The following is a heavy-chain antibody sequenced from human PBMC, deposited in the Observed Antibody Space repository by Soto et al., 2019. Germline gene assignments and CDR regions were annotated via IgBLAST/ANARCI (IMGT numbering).Heavy chain of an antibody. D-gene: IGHD3-16*01. J-gene: IGHJ5*02. V-gene: IGHV5-51*01. CDR2: IYPGDSDT. Sequence: GESMKISCKGSGYSFTSYWIGWVRKMPGKGLERMGIIYPGDSDTRYSPSFQGQVTISVDKSISTAYLQWSSLKASDTAMYYCWRQVYDYVWGIYGYRNWFDPWGQGTLVTVSS. CDR3: WRQVYDYVWGIYGYRNWFDP. CDR1: GYSFTSYW.